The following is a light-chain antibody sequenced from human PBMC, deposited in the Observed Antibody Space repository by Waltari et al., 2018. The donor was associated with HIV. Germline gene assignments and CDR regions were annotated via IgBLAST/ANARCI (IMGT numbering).Light chain of an antibody. V-gene: IGLV3-10*01. CDR2: EDS. Sequence: SYELTQPPSVSVSPGQTARITCSGDALRKKFAYWYQQKSGQAPVLVIYEDSKRPSGIPQRFSGSSSGTMATLTISGAQVADEADYYCYSTDNSGTHIRVFGGGTKLTVL. J-gene: IGLJ2*01. CDR1: ALRKKF. CDR3: YSTDNSGTHIRV.